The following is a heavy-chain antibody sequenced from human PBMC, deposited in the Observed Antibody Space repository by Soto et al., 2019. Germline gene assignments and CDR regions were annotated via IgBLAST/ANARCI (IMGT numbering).Heavy chain of an antibody. CDR2: ISVYNGNT. Sequence: QVQLVQSGPEVKQPGASVKVSCKASGYTFASYGVTWVRQAPGQGLEWMGWISVYNGNTNYAQKLQGRVSMTADTSTNTAYMALRSLRSDDTAVYFCARARSSSWYGDHWGQGTLVTVSS. D-gene: IGHD6-13*01. J-gene: IGHJ4*02. CDR1: GYTFASYG. V-gene: IGHV1-18*01. CDR3: ARARSSSWYGDH.